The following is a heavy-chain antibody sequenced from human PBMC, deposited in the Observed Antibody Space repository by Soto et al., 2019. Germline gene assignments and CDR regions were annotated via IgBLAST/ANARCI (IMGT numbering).Heavy chain of an antibody. Sequence: EVQLLESGGNLVQPGGSLRLSCVASGFIFSTSAMSWVRQAPGKGREWVSAISGSGGSPYYADSVKGRFTISRDNSKNTLYLEMNSLRAEDTAVYYCAKGPTIFGVIIVAEYYYGMDVWSQGTTVTVSS. D-gene: IGHD3-3*01. V-gene: IGHV3-23*01. J-gene: IGHJ6*02. CDR2: ISGSGGSP. CDR3: AKGPTIFGVIIVAEYYYGMDV. CDR1: GFIFSTSA.